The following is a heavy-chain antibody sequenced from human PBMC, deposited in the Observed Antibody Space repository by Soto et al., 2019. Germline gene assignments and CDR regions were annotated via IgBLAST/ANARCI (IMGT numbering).Heavy chain of an antibody. CDR1: GFTFSSYG. D-gene: IGHD6-19*01. CDR2: IWYDGSNK. V-gene: IGHV3-33*01. J-gene: IGHJ4*02. CDR3: ARVIAVAGKIDD. Sequence: QVQLVESGGGVVQPGRSLRLSCAASGFTFSSYGMHWVRQAPGKGLEWVAVIWYDGSNKYYADSVKGRFTISRDNSKNTLYLQMNSLRAEDTAVYYCARVIAVAGKIDDWGQGTLFTVSS.